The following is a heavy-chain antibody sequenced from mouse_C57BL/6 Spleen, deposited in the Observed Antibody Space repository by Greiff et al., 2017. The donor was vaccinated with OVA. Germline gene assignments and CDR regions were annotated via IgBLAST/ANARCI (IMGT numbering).Heavy chain of an antibody. Sequence: VNLVESGAELARPGASVKLSCKASGYTFTSYGISWVKQRTGQGLEWIGEIYPRSGNTYYNEKFKGKATLTADKSSSTAYMELRSLTSEDSAVYFCAITTVVPYAMDYWGQGTSVTVSS. D-gene: IGHD1-1*01. CDR2: IYPRSGNT. CDR3: AITTVVPYAMDY. CDR1: GYTFTSYG. V-gene: IGHV1-81*01. J-gene: IGHJ4*01.